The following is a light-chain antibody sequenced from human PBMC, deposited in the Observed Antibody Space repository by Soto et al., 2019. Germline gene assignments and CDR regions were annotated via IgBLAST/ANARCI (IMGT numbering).Light chain of an antibody. CDR3: HSYAGSISV. Sequence: QSALTQRPSASGSPGQSVTIACTGSSSDVGGYKYVAWYQQHPGKAPKLILYDVSKRPAGVPDRVSGSKSGDTASLTVSGLQAEDEADYYCHSYAGSISVFRTGPKVNVL. V-gene: IGLV2-8*01. CDR2: DVS. CDR1: SSDVGGYKY. J-gene: IGLJ1*01.